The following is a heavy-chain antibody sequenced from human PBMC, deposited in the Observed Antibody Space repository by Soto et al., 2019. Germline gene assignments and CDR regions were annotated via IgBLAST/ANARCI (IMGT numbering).Heavy chain of an antibody. CDR1: GYTFTGYY. CDR2: INPNSGGT. Sequence: ASVKVSCKASGYTFTGYYMHWVRQAPGQGLEWMGWINPNSGGTNYAQKFQGWVTMTRDTSISTAYMELSRLRSDETAVYYCARGMKPQNYDYIWGSYRYLTLPDYWGQGTLVTVSS. D-gene: IGHD3-16*02. J-gene: IGHJ4*02. CDR3: ARGMKPQNYDYIWGSYRYLTLPDY. V-gene: IGHV1-2*04.